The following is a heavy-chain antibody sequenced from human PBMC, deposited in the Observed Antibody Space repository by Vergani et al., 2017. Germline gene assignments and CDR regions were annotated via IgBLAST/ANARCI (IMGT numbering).Heavy chain of an antibody. V-gene: IGHV3-30*02. Sequence: QVQLVQSGGGVVQPGGSPRLSCVASGFTFNRYGMQWVRQAPGKGLEWVAYVLFDGSNEYYADSVKGRFIVSRDNSNDALYLQMNSLITDDTAVYYCARDLAYCHEGSCALWGQGSVVTVSS. CDR1: GFTFNRYG. CDR3: ARDLAYCHEGSCAL. J-gene: IGHJ4*02. D-gene: IGHD2-15*01. CDR2: VLFDGSNE.